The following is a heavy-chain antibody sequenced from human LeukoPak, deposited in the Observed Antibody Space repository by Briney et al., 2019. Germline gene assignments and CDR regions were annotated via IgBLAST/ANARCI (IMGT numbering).Heavy chain of an antibody. CDR3: ARALDIVVVPAAMPYQFDY. CDR1: GGTFSSYA. V-gene: IGHV1-69*13. Sequence: SVNVSCKASGGTFSSYAISWVRQAPGQGLEWMGGIIPIFGTANYAQKFQGRVTITADESTSTAYVELSSLRSEDTAVYYCARALDIVVVPAAMPYQFDYWGQGTLVTVSS. D-gene: IGHD2-2*01. J-gene: IGHJ4*02. CDR2: IIPIFGTA.